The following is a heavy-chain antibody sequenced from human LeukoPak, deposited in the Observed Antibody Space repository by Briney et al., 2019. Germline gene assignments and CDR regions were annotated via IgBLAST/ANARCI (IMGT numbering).Heavy chain of an antibody. J-gene: IGHJ6*02. D-gene: IGHD3-3*01. V-gene: IGHV4-59*01. Sequence: GSLRLSCAASGFTFSSYSMNWIRQPPGKGLEWIGYIYYSGSTNYNPSLKSRVTISVDTSKNQFSLKLSSVTAADTAVYYCARDGYYDFWSGYTRYYYGMDVWGQGTTVTVSS. CDR3: ARDGYYDFWSGYTRYYYGMDV. CDR2: IYYSGST. CDR1: GFTFSSYS.